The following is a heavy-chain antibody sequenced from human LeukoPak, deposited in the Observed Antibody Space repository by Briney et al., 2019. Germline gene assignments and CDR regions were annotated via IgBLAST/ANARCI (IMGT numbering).Heavy chain of an antibody. D-gene: IGHD5-18*01. CDR1: GFTFSNAW. CDR3: TTDRGYSLFDY. J-gene: IGHJ4*02. V-gene: IGHV3-15*01. CDR2: IKSKTDGGTT. Sequence: PGRSLRLSCAASGFTFSNAWMSWVRQAPGKGLEWVGRIKSKTDGGTTDYAAPVKGRFTISRDDSKNTLYLQMNSLKTEDTAVYYCTTDRGYSLFDYWGQGTLVTVSS.